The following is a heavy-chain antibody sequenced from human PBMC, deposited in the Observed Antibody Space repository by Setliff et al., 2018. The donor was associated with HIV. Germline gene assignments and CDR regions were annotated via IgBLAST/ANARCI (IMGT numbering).Heavy chain of an antibody. D-gene: IGHD2-21*01. CDR2: INPNSGDT. Sequence: ASVKVSCKAPGYTFTGFYMHWVRQAPGQGLEWMGRINPNSGDTNYAQKFQGRVTMTRDTSISTAYMELSRLRSDDTAVYYCARVLHCGGDCYTDAFDIWGQGTMVTVSS. CDR3: ARVLHCGGDCYTDAFDI. J-gene: IGHJ3*02. V-gene: IGHV1-2*06. CDR1: GYTFTGFY.